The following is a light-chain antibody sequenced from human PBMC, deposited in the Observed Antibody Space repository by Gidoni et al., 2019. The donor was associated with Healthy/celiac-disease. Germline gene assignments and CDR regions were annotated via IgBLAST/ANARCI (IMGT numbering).Light chain of an antibody. CDR3: QQYNSYST. J-gene: IGKJ1*01. CDR2: KAS. Sequence: DIQMTQSPSTLSASVGDNVTITCRASQSISSWLAWNQQKPGKAPKLLIYKASSLESGVPSRFSGSGSGTEFTLTISSLQPDDFATYYCQQYNSYSTFGQGTKVETK. V-gene: IGKV1-5*03. CDR1: QSISSW.